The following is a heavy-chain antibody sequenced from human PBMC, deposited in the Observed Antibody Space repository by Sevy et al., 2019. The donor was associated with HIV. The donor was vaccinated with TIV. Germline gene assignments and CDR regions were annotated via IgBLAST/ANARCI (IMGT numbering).Heavy chain of an antibody. CDR3: ARCDSSGCPDY. CDR1: GFTFSDHY. J-gene: IGHJ4*01. D-gene: IGHD3-22*01. Sequence: GGSLRLSFAASGFTFSDHYMSWIRQAPGKGLEWVSYISSSGSFTNNADSVKGRFTISRDNAKNSLSLQMNSLRAEDTAVYYCARCDSSGCPDYWGHGTLVTVSS. V-gene: IGHV3-11*06. CDR2: ISSSGSFT.